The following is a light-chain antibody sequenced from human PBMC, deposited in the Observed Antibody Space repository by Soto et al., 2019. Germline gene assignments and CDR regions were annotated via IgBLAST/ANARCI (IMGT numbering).Light chain of an antibody. V-gene: IGKV1-5*01. Sequence: DIQMTQSPSTLSASVGDRVTITCRASQSISNWLAWYQQKPGKAPKLLIYDGSRLQTGVPSRFSGSESGTDFTLTISSLQPDDFATYHCQQHNSYPYSFGQGTKLEI. CDR1: QSISNW. J-gene: IGKJ2*03. CDR2: DGS. CDR3: QQHNSYPYS.